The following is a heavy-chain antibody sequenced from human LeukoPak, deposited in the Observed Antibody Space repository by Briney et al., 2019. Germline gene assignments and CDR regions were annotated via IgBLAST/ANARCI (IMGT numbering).Heavy chain of an antibody. D-gene: IGHD5-18*01. CDR2: IDWDDDK. J-gene: IGHJ6*04. CDR3: ALFHMDTGIMSV. V-gene: IGHV2-70*11. CDR1: GFSLSTSGVG. Sequence: SGPALVKPTQTLTLTCTFSGFSLSTSGVGVGWIRQPPGKALEWLARIDWDDDKYYSTSLKTRLTISKDTSKNQVVLTMTNMDPVDTATYYCALFHMDTGIMSVWGKGTTVTVSS.